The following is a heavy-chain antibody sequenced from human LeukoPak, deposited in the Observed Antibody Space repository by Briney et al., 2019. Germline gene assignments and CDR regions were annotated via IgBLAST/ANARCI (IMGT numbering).Heavy chain of an antibody. D-gene: IGHD6-13*01. J-gene: IGHJ4*02. CDR1: GFTFDDYA. CDR2: ISWNSGSI. V-gene: IGHV3-9*01. Sequence: SLRLSCAASGFTFDDYAMHWVRQAPGKGLEWVSGISWNSGSIGYADSVKGRFTISRDNAKNSLYLQMYSLRAEDTALYYCAKDKSPRAAAGIDYWGQGTLVTVSS. CDR3: AKDKSPRAAAGIDY.